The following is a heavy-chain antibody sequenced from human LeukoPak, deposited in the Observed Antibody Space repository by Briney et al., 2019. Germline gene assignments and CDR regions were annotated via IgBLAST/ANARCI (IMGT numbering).Heavy chain of an antibody. CDR1: GGSISSGGYS. D-gene: IGHD3-10*01. CDR3: ARVTYYYGSGSSGSWFDP. CDR2: IYHSGST. Sequence: PSETLSLTCAVSGGSISSGGYSWSWIRQPPGKGLEWIGYIYHSGSTYYNPSLKSRVTISVDRSKNQFSLKLSSVTAADTAVYYCARVTYYYGSGSSGSWFDPWGQGTLVTVSS. V-gene: IGHV4-30-2*01. J-gene: IGHJ5*02.